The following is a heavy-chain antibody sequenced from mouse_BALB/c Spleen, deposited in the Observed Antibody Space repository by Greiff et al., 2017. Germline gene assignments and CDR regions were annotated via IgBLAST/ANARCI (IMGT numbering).Heavy chain of an antibody. Sequence: QVHVKQSGAELVRPGTSVKISCKASGYTFTNYWLGWVKQRPGHGLEWIGDIYPGGGYTNYNEKFKGKATLTADTSSSTAYMQLSSLTSEDSAVYFCAREEVVATYYFDYWGQGTTLTVSS. CDR3: AREEVVATYYFDY. J-gene: IGHJ2*01. D-gene: IGHD1-1*01. V-gene: IGHV1-63*02. CDR1: GYTFTNYW. CDR2: IYPGGGYT.